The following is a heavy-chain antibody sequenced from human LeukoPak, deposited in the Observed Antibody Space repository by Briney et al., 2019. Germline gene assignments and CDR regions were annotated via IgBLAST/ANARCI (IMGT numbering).Heavy chain of an antibody. CDR1: GFSVSSNY. CDR2: SYSGGST. D-gene: IGHD3-22*01. V-gene: IGHV3-66*01. J-gene: IGHJ4*02. Sequence: GGSLRLSCAASGFSVSSNYINWVRQAPGKGLEWVSVSYSGGSTYYADSVKGRITISRDNSKNTLYLQMNSLRAEDTAVYYCAKTQHYYDNSGYYSDPYYFDYWGQGTLVTVSS. CDR3: AKTQHYYDNSGYYSDPYYFDY.